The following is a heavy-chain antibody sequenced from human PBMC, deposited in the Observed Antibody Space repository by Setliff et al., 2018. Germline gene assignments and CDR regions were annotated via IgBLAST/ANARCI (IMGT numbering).Heavy chain of an antibody. CDR2: INQGGSDQ. V-gene: IGHV3-7*01. CDR1: GFTFSNHW. J-gene: IGHJ5*02. CDR3: ARDVFDFRTGQAGP. Sequence: GESLKISCAVSGFTFSNHWMTWIRQAPGKGLEWVANINQGGSDQFYVESVKGRFTISRDNAKNSLYLQMNSLRVEDTAVYYCARDVFDFRTGQAGPWGQGTLVTVSS. D-gene: IGHD3-3*01.